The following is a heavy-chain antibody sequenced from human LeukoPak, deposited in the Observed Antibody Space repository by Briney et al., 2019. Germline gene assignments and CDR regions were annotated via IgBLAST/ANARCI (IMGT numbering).Heavy chain of an antibody. CDR2: ISGSGGST. Sequence: GGSLRLSCAASGFTFSSYAMTWVRQAPGKGLEWVSAISGSGGSTYYADSVKGRFTISRDNSKNTLYLQMNSLRAEDTAVYYCARRGYCSSTSCDSLYYFDYWGQGTLVTVSS. V-gene: IGHV3-23*01. D-gene: IGHD2-2*01. J-gene: IGHJ4*02. CDR3: ARRGYCSSTSCDSLYYFDY. CDR1: GFTFSSYA.